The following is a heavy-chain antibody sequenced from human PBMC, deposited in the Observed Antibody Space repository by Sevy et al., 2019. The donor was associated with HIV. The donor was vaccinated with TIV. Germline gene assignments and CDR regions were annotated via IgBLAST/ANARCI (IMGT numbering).Heavy chain of an antibody. CDR1: GYTFTTD. CDR3: VRESPAVTNGAASFDY. D-gene: IGHD4-17*01. V-gene: IGHV1-46*03. CDR2: INPRGGRT. J-gene: IGHJ4*02. Sequence: ASVKVSCKASGYTFTTDIHWVRQAPGQGLEWMGNINPRGGRTSYAQKFYGRVTMTRDTSTYTVYMELSSLRSEDTAEYYCVRESPAVTNGAASFDYWGQGTLVTVSS.